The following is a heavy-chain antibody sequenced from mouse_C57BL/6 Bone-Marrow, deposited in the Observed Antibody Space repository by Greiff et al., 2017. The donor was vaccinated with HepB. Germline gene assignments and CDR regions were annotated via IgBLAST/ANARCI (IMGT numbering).Heavy chain of an antibody. V-gene: IGHV3-6*01. CDR2: ISYDGSN. J-gene: IGHJ3*01. Sequence: EVKLMESGPGLVKPSQSLSLTCSVTGYSITSGYYWNWIRQFPGNKLEWMGYISYDGSNNYNPSLKNRISITRDTSKNQFFLKLNSVTTEDTATYYCARDQGIYYGFAYWGQGTLVTVSA. CDR3: ARDQGIYYGFAY. CDR1: GYSITSGYY. D-gene: IGHD2-1*01.